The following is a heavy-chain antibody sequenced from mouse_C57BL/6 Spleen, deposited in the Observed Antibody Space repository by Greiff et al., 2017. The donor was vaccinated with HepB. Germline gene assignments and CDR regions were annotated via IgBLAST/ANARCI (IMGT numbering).Heavy chain of an antibody. CDR1: GYTFTSYW. D-gene: IGHD1-1*01. V-gene: IGHV1-64*01. Sequence: VQLQQPGAELVKPGASVKLSCKASGYTFTSYWMHWVKQRPGQGLEWIGMIHPNSGSTNYNEKFKSKATLTVDKSSSTAYMQLSSLTSEDSAVYYCARSYGSRYFDVWGTGTTVTVSS. J-gene: IGHJ1*03. CDR3: ARSYGSRYFDV. CDR2: IHPNSGST.